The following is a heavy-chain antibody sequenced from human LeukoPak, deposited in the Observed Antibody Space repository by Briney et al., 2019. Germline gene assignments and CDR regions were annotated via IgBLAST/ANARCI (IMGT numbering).Heavy chain of an antibody. J-gene: IGHJ4*02. CDR2: INPNSGGT. CDR3: ARPMVRGVIGVFDY. V-gene: IGHV1-2*02. Sequence: ASVKGSCKASGYTFTGYYMHWVRQAPGQGLEWMGWINPNSGGTNYAQKFQGRVTMTRDTSISTAYMELSRLRSDDTAVYYCARPMVRGVIGVFDYWGQGTLVTVSS. D-gene: IGHD3-10*01. CDR1: GYTFTGYY.